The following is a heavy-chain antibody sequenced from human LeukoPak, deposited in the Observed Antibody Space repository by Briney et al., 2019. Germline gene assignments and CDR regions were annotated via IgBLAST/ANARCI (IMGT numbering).Heavy chain of an antibody. D-gene: IGHD6-6*01. CDR1: GFTFSDQY. CDR2: IKQDGSEK. J-gene: IGHJ4*02. CDR3: ARDRDSSSSFDY. Sequence: GGSLRLSCAASGFTFSDQYMDWVRQAPGKGLEWVANIKQDGSEKYYVDSVKGRFTISRDNAKNSLYLQMNSLRAEDTAVYYCARDRDSSSSFDYWGQGTLVTVSS. V-gene: IGHV3-7*05.